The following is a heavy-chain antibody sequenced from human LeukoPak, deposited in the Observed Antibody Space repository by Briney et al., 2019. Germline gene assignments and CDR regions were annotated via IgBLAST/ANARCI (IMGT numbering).Heavy chain of an antibody. V-gene: IGHV3-23*01. CDR2: ISGSGAST. J-gene: IGHJ4*02. Sequence: GGSLRLSCLTSGFTLSTNAMSWVRQAPGKGLEWISGISGSGASTYYADSVKGRFTISRDNSKNTLYLQMNSLRAEDTAVYYCNTLGSDYGDLYFDYWGQGTLVTVSS. CDR3: NTLGSDYGDLYFDY. CDR1: GFTLSTNA. D-gene: IGHD4-17*01.